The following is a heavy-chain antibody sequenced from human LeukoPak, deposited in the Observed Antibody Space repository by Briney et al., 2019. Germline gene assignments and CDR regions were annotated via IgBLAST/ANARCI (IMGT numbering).Heavy chain of an antibody. V-gene: IGHV3-21*01. Sequence: GGSLRLSCAASGFTFSSYSMNWVRQAPGKGLEWVSSISRSSSYIYYADSVKGRFTISRDNAKNSLYLQMNSLRAEDTAVYYCARDLEYSSSRPFDYWGQGTLVTVSS. D-gene: IGHD6-6*01. J-gene: IGHJ4*02. CDR2: ISRSSSYI. CDR3: ARDLEYSSSRPFDY. CDR1: GFTFSSYS.